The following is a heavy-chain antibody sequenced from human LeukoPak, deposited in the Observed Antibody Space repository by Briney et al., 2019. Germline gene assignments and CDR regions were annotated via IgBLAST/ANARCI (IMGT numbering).Heavy chain of an antibody. CDR2: VYATGST. CDR1: GGSISTGREY. Sequence: SETLSLTCTVSGGSISTGREYWSWIRQPAGKGLEWIGCVYATGSTNYSPSLKSRATISLDPSKNQFSLKLSSVTAADTAMYYCARLAPYSSGPHFDYWGQGILVTVSS. J-gene: IGHJ4*02. CDR3: ARLAPYSSGPHFDY. D-gene: IGHD6-19*01. V-gene: IGHV4-61*02.